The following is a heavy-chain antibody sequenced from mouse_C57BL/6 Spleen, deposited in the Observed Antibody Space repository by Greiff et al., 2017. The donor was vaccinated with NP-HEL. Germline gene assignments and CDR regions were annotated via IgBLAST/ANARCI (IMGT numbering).Heavy chain of an antibody. CDR3: TAKMGGYYDYFDY. Sequence: EVQGVESGGGLVQPGGSMKLSCVASGFTFSNYWMNWVRQSPEKGLEWVAQIRLKSDNYATHYAESVKGRFTISRDDSKSSVYLQMNNLRAEDTGIYYCTAKMGGYYDYFDYWGQGTTLTVSS. V-gene: IGHV6-3*01. CDR1: GFTFSNYW. CDR2: IRLKSDNYAT. D-gene: IGHD2-3*01. J-gene: IGHJ2*01.